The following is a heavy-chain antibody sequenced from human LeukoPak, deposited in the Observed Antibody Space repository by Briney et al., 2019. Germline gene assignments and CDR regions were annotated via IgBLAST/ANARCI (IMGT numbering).Heavy chain of an antibody. J-gene: IGHJ4*02. CDR1: GYTFTSYY. V-gene: IGHV1-24*01. D-gene: IGHD6-13*01. Sequence: ASVKVSCKASGYTFTSYYMHWVRQAPGKGLEWMGGFDPEDGETIYAQKFQGRVTMTEDTSTDTAYMELSSLRSEDTAVYYCATGAYSNINWGQGTLVTVSS. CDR3: ATGAYSNIN. CDR2: FDPEDGET.